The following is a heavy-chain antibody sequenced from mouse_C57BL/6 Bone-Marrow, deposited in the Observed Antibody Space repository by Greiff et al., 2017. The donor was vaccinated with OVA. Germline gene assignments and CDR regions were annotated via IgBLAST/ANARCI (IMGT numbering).Heavy chain of an antibody. D-gene: IGHD1-1*01. J-gene: IGHJ2*01. CDR1: GFSLSTSGMG. Sequence: QVTLKVSGPGLLQSSQTLSLTCSFSGFSLSTSGMGVSWIRQPSGKGLEWLAHIYWDDDKRYNPSLKSRLTISKDTSRNQVFLKITSVDTADTATYYCARSVITTVVVDYFDYWGQGTTLTVSS. V-gene: IGHV8-12*01. CDR3: ARSVITTVVVDYFDY. CDR2: IYWDDDK.